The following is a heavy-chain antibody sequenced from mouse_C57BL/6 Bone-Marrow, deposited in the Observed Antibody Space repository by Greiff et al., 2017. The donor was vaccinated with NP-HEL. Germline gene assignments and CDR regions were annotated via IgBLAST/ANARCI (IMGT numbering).Heavy chain of an antibody. Sequence: QVQLKQSGAELVKPGASVKISCKASGYAFSSYWMNWVKARPGKGLEWIGQIYPGAGATKYNGKFKGQATLTADKSSSTAYMQVSSLTSEDSAVYFCARGDYGSSRFGYAMDYWGQGTSVTVSS. D-gene: IGHD1-1*01. V-gene: IGHV1-80*01. CDR3: ARGDYGSSRFGYAMDY. CDR2: IYPGAGAT. J-gene: IGHJ4*01. CDR1: GYAFSSYW.